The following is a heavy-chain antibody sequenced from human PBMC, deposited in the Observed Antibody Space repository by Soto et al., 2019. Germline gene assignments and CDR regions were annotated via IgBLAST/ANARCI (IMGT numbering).Heavy chain of an antibody. Sequence: SETLSLTCTVSGGSINSNNSYWDWIRQPPGKGLAWIASIYYDGSTYYNPSLKSRVSISVDTSKNHFSLKLSSATAADTAVYYCAKVVVAATRHTDFDSWGQGTLVTVSS. D-gene: IGHD2-15*01. V-gene: IGHV4-39*02. CDR3: AKVVVAATRHTDFDS. CDR1: GGSINSNNSY. J-gene: IGHJ4*02. CDR2: IYYDGST.